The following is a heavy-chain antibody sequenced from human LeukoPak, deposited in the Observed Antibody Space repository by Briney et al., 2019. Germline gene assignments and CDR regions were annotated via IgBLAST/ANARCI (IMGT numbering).Heavy chain of an antibody. D-gene: IGHD4-11*01. CDR1: GGSISSGDYY. CDR3: ARVSGTVWALRAINWFDP. V-gene: IGHV4-30-4*01. CDR2: IYYSGST. Sequence: SETLSLTCTVSGGSISSGDYYWSWIRQPPGKGLEWIGYIYYSGSTYYNPSLKSRVTISVDTSKNQFSLKLSSVTAADTAVYYCARVSGTVWALRAINWFDPWGQGTLVTVSS. J-gene: IGHJ5*02.